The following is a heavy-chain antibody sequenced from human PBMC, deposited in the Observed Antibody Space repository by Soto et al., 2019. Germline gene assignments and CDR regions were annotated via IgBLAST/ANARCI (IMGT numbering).Heavy chain of an antibody. CDR3: ATVHNTSRSFNF. V-gene: IGHV3-23*01. Sequence: TGGSLRLSCVASGFTFSVSAMTWVRQAPGKGLEWVSTTGLSGRTTYYGDSVKGRFTVSRDNSKNTLDLQMSSLRAEDTAVYYCATVHNTSRSFNFWGRGTLVTVSS. CDR1: GFTFSVSA. J-gene: IGHJ4*02. D-gene: IGHD1-20*01. CDR2: TGLSGRTT.